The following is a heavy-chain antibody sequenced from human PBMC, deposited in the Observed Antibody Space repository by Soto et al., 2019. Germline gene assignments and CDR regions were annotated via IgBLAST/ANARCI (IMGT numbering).Heavy chain of an antibody. D-gene: IGHD3-22*01. J-gene: IGHJ6*02. CDR3: ARATPDYYDSSGDYYYGMDV. CDR2: IYSGGST. V-gene: IGHV3-53*04. CDR1: GFTVSSNY. Sequence: GESLKISCAASGFTVSSNYMSWVRQAPGKGLEWVSVIYSGGSTYYADSVKGRFTISRHNSKNTLYLQMNSLRAEDTDVYYCARATPDYYDSSGDYYYGMDVWGQGTTVTVSS.